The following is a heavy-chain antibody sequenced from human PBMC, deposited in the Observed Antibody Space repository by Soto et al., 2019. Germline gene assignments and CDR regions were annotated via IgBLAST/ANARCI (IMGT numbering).Heavy chain of an antibody. CDR2: VYSSGGT. D-gene: IGHD3-3*01. V-gene: IGHV4-4*07. CDR3: ARGQRFSDWFDP. J-gene: IGHJ5*02. CDR1: GGSMSGFY. Sequence: SLTCTVSGGSMSGFYWTWIRQPAGKGLEWIGRVYSSGGTHYSPSLKSRVTTSLDTSKNQFSLRLLSVTDAGTAVYFCARGQRFSDWFDPWGQGTLVTVSS.